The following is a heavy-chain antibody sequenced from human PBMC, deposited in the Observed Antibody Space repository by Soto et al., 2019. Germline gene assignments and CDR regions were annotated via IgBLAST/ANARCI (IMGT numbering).Heavy chain of an antibody. D-gene: IGHD1-26*01. J-gene: IGHJ4*02. CDR2: IYHSGST. CDR1: GGSISSSNW. CDR3: ARFTSGSYTRGLDY. V-gene: IGHV4-4*02. Sequence: KPSETLSLTCAVSGGSISSSNWWSWVRQPPGKGLEWIGEIYHSGSTNYNPSLKSRVTISVDKSKNQFSLKLSSVTAADTAVYYCARFTSGSYTRGLDYWGQGTLVTVSS.